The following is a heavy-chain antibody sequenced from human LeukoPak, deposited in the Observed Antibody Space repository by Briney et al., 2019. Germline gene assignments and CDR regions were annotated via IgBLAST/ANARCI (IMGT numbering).Heavy chain of an antibody. Sequence: SETLSLTCAVYGGSFSGYYWSWIRQPPGKGLEWIEEINHSGSTDYNPSLKSRVTISVDTSKNQFSLKLSSVTAADTAVYYCARHRYDYVWGSYRLGPPDYWGQGTLVTVSS. CDR3: ARHRYDYVWGSYRLGPPDY. D-gene: IGHD3-16*02. J-gene: IGHJ4*02. CDR1: GGSFSGYY. V-gene: IGHV4-34*01. CDR2: INHSGST.